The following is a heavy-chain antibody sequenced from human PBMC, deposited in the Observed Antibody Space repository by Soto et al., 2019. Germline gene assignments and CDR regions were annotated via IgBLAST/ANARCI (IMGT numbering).Heavy chain of an antibody. Sequence: PGGSLRLSYAASGFTFSSYAMNWVRQAPGKGLEWVSVISGSSGSTYYADAVKGRFTISRDNSKNTLYLQMNSLRAEDTAVYYCAKRTVGWYFDLWGRGTLVTVSS. V-gene: IGHV3-23*01. CDR3: AKRTVGWYFDL. D-gene: IGHD4-17*01. CDR1: GFTFSSYA. CDR2: ISGSSGST. J-gene: IGHJ2*01.